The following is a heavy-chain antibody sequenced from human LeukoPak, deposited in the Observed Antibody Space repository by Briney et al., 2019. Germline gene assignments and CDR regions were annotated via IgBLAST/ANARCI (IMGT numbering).Heavy chain of an antibody. J-gene: IGHJ3*02. D-gene: IGHD4-17*01. V-gene: IGHV3-21*01. CDR2: ISSSSSYI. Sequence: GGSLRLSCAASGFTFSSYSMNWVRQAPGKGLEWVSSISSSSSYIYYADSVKGRFTISRDNAKNSLYLQMNSLRAEDTAVYYCARAYGDYEGRAFDIWGQGTMVTVSS. CDR1: GFTFSSYS. CDR3: ARAYGDYEGRAFDI.